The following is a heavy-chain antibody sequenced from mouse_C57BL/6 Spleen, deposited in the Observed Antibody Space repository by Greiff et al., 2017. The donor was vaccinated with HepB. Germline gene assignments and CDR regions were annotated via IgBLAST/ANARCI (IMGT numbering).Heavy chain of an antibody. CDR1: GFTFSSYA. J-gene: IGHJ4*01. D-gene: IGHD2-5*01. CDR3: ARENSNLMDY. V-gene: IGHV5-4*01. CDR2: ISDGGSYT. Sequence: EVKLMESGGGLVKPGGSLKLSCAASGFTFSSYAMSWVRQTPEKRLEWVATISDGGSYTYYPDNVKGRFTISRDNAKNNLYLQMSHLKSEDTAMYYCARENSNLMDYGGQGTSVPVSS.